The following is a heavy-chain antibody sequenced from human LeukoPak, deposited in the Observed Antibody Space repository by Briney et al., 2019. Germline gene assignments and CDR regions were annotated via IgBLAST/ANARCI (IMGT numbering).Heavy chain of an antibody. CDR3: ARRQLLGY. CDR1: GFTFSSYS. V-gene: IGHV3-48*01. D-gene: IGHD6-6*01. J-gene: IGHJ4*02. Sequence: PGGSLRPSCAASGFTFSSYSMNWVRQAPGKGLEWVSYISSSSSTIYYADSVKGRFTISRDNAKNSLYLQMNSLRAEDTAVYYCARRQLLGYWGQGTLVTVSS. CDR2: ISSSSSTI.